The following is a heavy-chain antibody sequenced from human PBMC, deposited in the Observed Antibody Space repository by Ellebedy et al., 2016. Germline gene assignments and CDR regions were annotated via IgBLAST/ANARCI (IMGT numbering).Heavy chain of an antibody. CDR2: IYYSGST. D-gene: IGHD3-3*01. J-gene: IGHJ6*03. CDR1: GGSISSSSYY. Sequence: SETLSLTXTVSGGSISSSSYYWGWIRQPPGKGLEWIGSIYYSGSTYYNPSLKSRVTISVDTSKNQFSLKLSSVTAADTAVYYCARQELRFLEWLFNMDVWGKGTTVTVSS. CDR3: ARQELRFLEWLFNMDV. V-gene: IGHV4-39*01.